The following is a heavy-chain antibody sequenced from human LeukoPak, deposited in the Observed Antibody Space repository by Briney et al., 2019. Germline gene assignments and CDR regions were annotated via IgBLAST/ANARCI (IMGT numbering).Heavy chain of an antibody. J-gene: IGHJ4*02. CDR3: ARGSITLVRGALGGY. D-gene: IGHD3-10*01. CDR1: EFTFSNFA. Sequence: GGSLRLSCAASEFTFSNFAMSWVRQAPGKGLEWVSVIYSGGSTYYADSVKGRFTISRDNSKNTLYLQMNSLRAEDTAVYYCARGSITLVRGALGGYWGQGTLVTVSS. V-gene: IGHV3-53*01. CDR2: IYSGGST.